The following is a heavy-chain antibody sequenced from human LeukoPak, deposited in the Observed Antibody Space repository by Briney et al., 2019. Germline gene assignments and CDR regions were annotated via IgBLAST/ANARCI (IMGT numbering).Heavy chain of an antibody. J-gene: IGHJ4*02. V-gene: IGHV4-30-4*08. Sequence: SETLSLTCTFSGASISTGGYYWTWIRQPPGEGLEWIGYIYYTGSVDYNPSLKSRLTISLDTSKNQFSLKLSSVTAADTAVYYCARLGWVVGPDYWGQGTLVTVSS. CDR1: GASISTGGYY. CDR2: IYYTGSV. D-gene: IGHD6-19*01. CDR3: ARLGWVVGPDY.